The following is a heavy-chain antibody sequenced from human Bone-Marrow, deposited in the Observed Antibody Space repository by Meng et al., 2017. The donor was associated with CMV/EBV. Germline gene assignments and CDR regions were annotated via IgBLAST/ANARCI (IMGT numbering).Heavy chain of an antibody. CDR2: ISSTSSYI. V-gene: IGHV3-21*01. D-gene: IGHD3-10*01. CDR1: GFTFRSYA. J-gene: IGHJ6*02. Sequence: GESLKISCAASGFTFRSYAMNWVRQAPGKGLEWVSFISSTSSYIYYADSVKGRFTVSRDNAKKSLYLQMNSLRAEDTAVYYCASVPMVRGVILPLVYYGMDVWGQGTTVTVSS. CDR3: ASVPMVRGVILPLVYYGMDV.